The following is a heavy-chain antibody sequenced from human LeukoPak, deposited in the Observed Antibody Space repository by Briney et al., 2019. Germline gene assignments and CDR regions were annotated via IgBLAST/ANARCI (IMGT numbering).Heavy chain of an antibody. CDR3: VLIHDHGDYGGSASPPIDY. J-gene: IGHJ4*02. CDR1: GFTFSSYE. CDR2: ISSSGSTI. D-gene: IGHD4-17*01. Sequence: GGSLRLSCAASGFTFSSYEMNWVRQAPGKGLEWVSYISSSGSTIYYADSVKGRFTISRDNAKNSLYLQMNSLRAEDTAVYYCVLIHDHGDYGGSASPPIDYRGQGTLVTVSS. V-gene: IGHV3-48*03.